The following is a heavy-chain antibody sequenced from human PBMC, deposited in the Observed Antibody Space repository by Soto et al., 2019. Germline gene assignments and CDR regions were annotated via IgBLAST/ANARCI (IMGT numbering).Heavy chain of an antibody. CDR3: AHRRPGREFVVVLVY. V-gene: IGHV2-5*02. CDR2: IYWDDDK. J-gene: IGHJ4*02. Sequence: QITLKESGPTLVKPTQTLTLTCTFSGFSLSTSGVGVGWIRQPPGQSLEWLALIYWDDDKRYSPFLKSMLTIEKDTSKNQVVLTMTNMDPVDTATYYGAHRRPGREFVVVLVYWGQGTLVTVSS. D-gene: IGHD2-15*01. CDR1: GFSLSTSGVG.